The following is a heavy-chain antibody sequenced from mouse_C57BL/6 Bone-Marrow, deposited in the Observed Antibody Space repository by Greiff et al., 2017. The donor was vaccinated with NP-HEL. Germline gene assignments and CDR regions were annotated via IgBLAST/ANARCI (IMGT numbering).Heavy chain of an antibody. D-gene: IGHD2-3*01. J-gene: IGHJ2*01. CDR2: IYPGSGST. CDR1: GYTFTSYW. Sequence: QVQLQQPGAELVKPGASVKMSCKASGYTFTSYWITWVKQRPGQGLEWIGDIYPGSGSTNYNEKFKSKATLTVDTSSSTAYMQLSSLTSEDSAVYYCARHDGYYPNFDYWGQGTTLTVSS. V-gene: IGHV1-55*01. CDR3: ARHDGYYPNFDY.